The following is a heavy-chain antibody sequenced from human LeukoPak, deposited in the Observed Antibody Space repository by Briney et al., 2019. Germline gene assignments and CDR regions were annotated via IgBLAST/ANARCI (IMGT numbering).Heavy chain of an antibody. CDR1: GFIVSNYA. D-gene: IGHD4-11*01. CDR3: GRDPNSDYVGAFEF. V-gene: IGHV3-23*01. CDR2: IRGSDDYA. Sequence: GGSLRLSCAASGFIVSNYALVWVRQAPGKRLEWVAAIRGSDDYANYADAVKGRFTISRDRSKNTLSLQMNSLRAEDTAIYYCGRDPNSDYVGAFEFWGQGTMVTVSS. J-gene: IGHJ3*01.